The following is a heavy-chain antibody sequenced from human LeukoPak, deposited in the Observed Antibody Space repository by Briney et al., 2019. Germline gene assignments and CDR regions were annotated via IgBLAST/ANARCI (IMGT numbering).Heavy chain of an antibody. CDR1: GYTFTGYY. V-gene: IGHV1-2*02. CDR3: ARDSQLVENFDY. CDR2: INLNSGGT. J-gene: IGHJ4*02. Sequence: ASVKVSCKASGYTFTGYYMHWVRQPPGQGLEWMGWINLNSGGTSYGQNFQGRVNMTRDTSINTAYMELSRLRSDDTAVYYCARDSQLVENFDYWGQGTLVTVSS. D-gene: IGHD6-13*01.